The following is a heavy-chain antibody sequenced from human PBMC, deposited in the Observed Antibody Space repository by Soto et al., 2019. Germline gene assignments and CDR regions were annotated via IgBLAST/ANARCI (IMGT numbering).Heavy chain of an antibody. CDR3: ARAGLMDYVWGSYRFVYAFDI. V-gene: IGHV4-31*03. CDR1: GGSISSGGYY. Sequence: QVQLQESGPGLVKPSQTLSLTCTVSGGSISSGGYYWSWIRQHPGKGLEWIGYIYSSGSTYYNPSLKSRGTISVDTSKNQFSLKLSYVSAADTAVYYCARAGLMDYVWGSYRFVYAFDIWGQGTMVTVSS. CDR2: IYSSGST. D-gene: IGHD3-16*02. J-gene: IGHJ3*02.